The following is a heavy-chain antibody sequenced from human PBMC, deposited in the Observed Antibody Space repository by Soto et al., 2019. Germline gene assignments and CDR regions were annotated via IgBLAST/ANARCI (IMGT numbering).Heavy chain of an antibody. Sequence: QLQESGPGLVKPSGTLSLTCAVSGGSISSSNWWSWVRQPPGKGLEWIGEINHSGSTNYNPSLKSGVTISVDQAENQFSLKLSSVTAADTAVYYCARVYCSSTNCYNGGWFDPWGQGTLVKVSS. V-gene: IGHV4-4*02. J-gene: IGHJ5*02. CDR1: GGSISSSNW. D-gene: IGHD2-2*02. CDR3: ARVYCSSTNCYNGGWFDP. CDR2: INHSGST.